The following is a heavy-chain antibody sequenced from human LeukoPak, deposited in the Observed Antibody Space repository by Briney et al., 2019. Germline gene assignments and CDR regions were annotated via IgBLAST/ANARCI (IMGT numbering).Heavy chain of an antibody. CDR3: ARGYSYGSGGGPFDY. J-gene: IGHJ4*02. Sequence: SETLSLTCTVSGGSISSSSYYWGWIRQPPGKGLEWIGSIYYSGSTYYNPSLKSRVTISVDTSKNQFSLKLSSVTAADTAVYYCARGYSYGSGGGPFDYWGQGTLVTVSS. V-gene: IGHV4-39*07. D-gene: IGHD5-18*01. CDR2: IYYSGST. CDR1: GGSISSSSYY.